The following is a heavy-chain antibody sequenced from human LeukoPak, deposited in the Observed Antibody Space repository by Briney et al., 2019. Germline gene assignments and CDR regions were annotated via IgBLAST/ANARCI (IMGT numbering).Heavy chain of an antibody. CDR3: ARAPVPTYYYDSSGSRPDYYYYYGMDV. CDR2: INPNSGGT. Sequence: ASVKVSCKASGYTFTGYYMHWVRQAPGQGLEWMGWINPNSGGTNYAQKFQGRVTMTRDTSISTAYMELSRLRSDDTAVYYCARAPVPTYYYDSSGSRPDYYYYYGMDVWGQGTTVTVSS. J-gene: IGHJ6*02. D-gene: IGHD3-22*01. V-gene: IGHV1-2*02. CDR1: GYTFTGYY.